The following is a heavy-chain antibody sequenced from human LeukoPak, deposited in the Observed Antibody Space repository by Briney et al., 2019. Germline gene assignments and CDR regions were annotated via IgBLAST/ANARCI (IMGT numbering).Heavy chain of an antibody. D-gene: IGHD4-17*01. CDR2: IYPGDSDS. Sequence: HGESLKISCKGSGYTFTTYWIGWVRQMPGKGLEWMGIIYPGDSDSRYSPSFQGQVTFSIDKSVTTAYLQWSSLKASDTAVYYCVRKHDYGDFPFDFWGQGTLVTVSS. J-gene: IGHJ4*02. V-gene: IGHV5-51*01. CDR1: GYTFTTYW. CDR3: VRKHDYGDFPFDF.